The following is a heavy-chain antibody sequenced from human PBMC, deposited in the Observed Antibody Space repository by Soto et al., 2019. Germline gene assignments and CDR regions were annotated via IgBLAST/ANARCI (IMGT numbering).Heavy chain of an antibody. Sequence: SETLSLTCSVSAGTISGHYWSLIRLPAGRRLQWVGRIYISGTTNYNPSLKSRVRMSVDTSRNRFSLKLDSVTAADTAVYYCARNFDIAANGTAFDSWGRGALVTFSS. CDR3: ARNFDIAANGTAFDS. V-gene: IGHV4-4*07. CDR2: IYISGTT. D-gene: IGHD3-10*01. J-gene: IGHJ4*02. CDR1: AGTISGHY.